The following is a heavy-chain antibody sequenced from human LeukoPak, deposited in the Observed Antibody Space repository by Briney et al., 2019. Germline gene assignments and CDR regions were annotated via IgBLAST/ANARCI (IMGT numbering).Heavy chain of an antibody. J-gene: IGHJ4*02. Sequence: PGGSLRLSCAASGFTFSSYSMNWVRQAPGKGLEWVSSISSSSSYIYYADSVKGRFTISRDNAKNSLYLQMNSLRAEDTAVYYCARDHYYDSSGYYYPLDYWGQGTLVTVSS. CDR3: ARDHYYDSSGYYYPLDY. CDR1: GFTFSSYS. CDR2: ISSSSSYI. V-gene: IGHV3-21*01. D-gene: IGHD3-22*01.